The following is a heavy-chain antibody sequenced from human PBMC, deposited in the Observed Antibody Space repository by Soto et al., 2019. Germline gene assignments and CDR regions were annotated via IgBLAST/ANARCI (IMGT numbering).Heavy chain of an antibody. Sequence: QLQLQESGPGLVKPSETLSLTCTVSGGSISSSSYYWGWIRQPPGKGLEWIGSIYYSGSTYYNPSLKSRVTISVDTSKNQFSLKLSSVTAADTAVYYCARQGAGIRPDDAFDIWGQGTMVTVSS. D-gene: IGHD5-18*01. CDR3: ARQGAGIRPDDAFDI. J-gene: IGHJ3*02. V-gene: IGHV4-39*01. CDR1: GGSISSSSYY. CDR2: IYYSGST.